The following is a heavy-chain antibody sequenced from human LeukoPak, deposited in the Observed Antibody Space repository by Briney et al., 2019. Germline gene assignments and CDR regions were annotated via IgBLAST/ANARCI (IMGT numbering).Heavy chain of an antibody. CDR1: GGSISSYY. D-gene: IGHD3-10*01. CDR2: IYTSGST. V-gene: IGHV4-4*07. J-gene: IGHJ3*02. Sequence: SEPLSLTCTVSGGSISSYYWSWIRQPAGKGLEWIGRIYTSGSTNYNPSLKSRVTMSVDTSKNQFSLKLSSVTAADTAVYYCARGTYYSPYPGAFDIWGQGTMVTVSS. CDR3: ARGTYYSPYPGAFDI.